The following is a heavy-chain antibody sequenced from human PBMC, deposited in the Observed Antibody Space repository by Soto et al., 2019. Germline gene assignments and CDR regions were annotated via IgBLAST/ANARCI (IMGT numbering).Heavy chain of an antibody. Sequence: GGSLRLSCAASGFIFTNYAMNWVRQAPGKGLEWVSVIGGRGNSAYYADSVQGRFTISRDNSKNTLSLQRSSLTADDTAIYYCVREGRGSFYFWGRGAMVTVSS. CDR1: GFIFTNYA. J-gene: IGHJ3*01. V-gene: IGHV3-23*01. CDR3: VREGRGSFYF. CDR2: IGGRGNSA. D-gene: IGHD5-12*01.